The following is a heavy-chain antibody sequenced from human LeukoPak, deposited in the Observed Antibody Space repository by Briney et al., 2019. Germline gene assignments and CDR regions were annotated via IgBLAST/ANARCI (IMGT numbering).Heavy chain of an antibody. D-gene: IGHD3-9*01. CDR3: ARGGLRYFNWFDY. Sequence: ASVKVSCKASGYTFSSYYMHWVRQAPGQGVEWMGIINPTGGSTSYAQKFQGRVTMTRDTSTSTVYMEVSSLISEDTAVYYCARGGLRYFNWFDYWGQGTLVTVSS. CDR1: GYTFSSYY. CDR2: INPTGGST. V-gene: IGHV1-46*01. J-gene: IGHJ4*02.